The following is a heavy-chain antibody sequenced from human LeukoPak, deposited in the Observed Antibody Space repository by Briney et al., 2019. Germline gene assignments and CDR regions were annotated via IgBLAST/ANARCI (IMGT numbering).Heavy chain of an antibody. Sequence: SETLSLTCTVSGGSISSYYWSWIRQPPGKGLEWIGYIYYSGSTNYNPSLKSRVTISVGTSKNQFSLKLSSVTAADTAVYYCARAAHSGYWGPDAFDIWGQGTMVTVSS. CDR2: IYYSGST. CDR1: GGSISSYY. CDR3: ARAAHSGYWGPDAFDI. J-gene: IGHJ3*02. V-gene: IGHV4-59*01. D-gene: IGHD3-22*01.